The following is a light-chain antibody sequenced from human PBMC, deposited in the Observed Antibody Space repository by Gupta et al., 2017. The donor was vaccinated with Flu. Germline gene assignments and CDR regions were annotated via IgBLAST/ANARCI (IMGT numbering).Light chain of an antibody. J-gene: IGKJ1*01. Sequence: DIVLTQSPGTLSLSPGERATISCRASQSLSSSYLAWYQQTPGQAPRLLIYGASNRATGIPDRFSGSGSETDFTLTISRLEPEDFAVYYCQQYGSSPRTFGQGTKVEIK. CDR3: QQYGSSPRT. CDR2: GAS. CDR1: QSLSSSY. V-gene: IGKV3-20*01.